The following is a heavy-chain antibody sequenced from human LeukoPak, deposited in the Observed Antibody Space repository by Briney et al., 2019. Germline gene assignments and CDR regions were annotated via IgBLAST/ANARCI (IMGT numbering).Heavy chain of an antibody. Sequence: GGSLRLSCAASGFTFSSYAMSWVRQAPGKGLEWVSAISGSGGSTYYADSVKGRFTISRDNSKNTLYLQMNSLRAEDTAVYYCAKGHYPDDFYGSGTYYFDYWGQGTLVTASS. V-gene: IGHV3-23*01. D-gene: IGHD3-10*01. CDR2: ISGSGGST. J-gene: IGHJ4*02. CDR1: GFTFSSYA. CDR3: AKGHYPDDFYGSGTYYFDY.